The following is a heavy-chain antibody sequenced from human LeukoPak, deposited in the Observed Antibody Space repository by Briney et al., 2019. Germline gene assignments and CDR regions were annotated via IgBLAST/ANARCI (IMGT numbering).Heavy chain of an antibody. CDR1: GFTFSSYA. V-gene: IGHV3-23*01. J-gene: IGHJ4*02. D-gene: IGHD3-10*01. CDR3: AKDRYFGSGSYYNDY. CDR2: ISDSGGST. Sequence: GSLRLSRAASGFTFSSYAMRWVRQAPGKGLGWVSTISDSGGSTYYAESVKGRFTISRANSKNMLYLQMNSLRAEDTAVYYCAKDRYFGSGSYYNDYWGQGTLVTVSS.